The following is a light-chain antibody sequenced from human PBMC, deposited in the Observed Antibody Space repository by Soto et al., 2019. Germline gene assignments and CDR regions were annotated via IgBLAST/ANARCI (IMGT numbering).Light chain of an antibody. J-gene: IGKJ1*01. V-gene: IGKV1-5*03. CDR1: QTISSW. CDR3: QHYNSYSEA. CDR2: KAS. Sequence: DIQMTQPPSTLSGSVGDRLTITCRASQTISSWLAWYQQKQGKAPKXMIYKASTLKSGVPSRFSGSGSGTELTITISSLQPDDFETYYCQHYNSYSEAFGQGTKVEIK.